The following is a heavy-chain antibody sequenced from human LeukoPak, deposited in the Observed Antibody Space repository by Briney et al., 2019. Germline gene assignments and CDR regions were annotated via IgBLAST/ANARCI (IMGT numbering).Heavy chain of an antibody. J-gene: IGHJ5*02. D-gene: IGHD6-19*01. CDR1: GFTFSSYG. CDR2: IRYDGSNK. Sequence: GGSLRLSCAASGFTFSSYGMHCVRQAPGKGLEWVAFIRYDGSNKYYADSVKGRFTISRDNSKNTLYLQMNSLRAEDTAVYYCPTPPYSSSWFDPWGQGTLVTVSS. V-gene: IGHV3-30*02. CDR3: PTPPYSSSWFDP.